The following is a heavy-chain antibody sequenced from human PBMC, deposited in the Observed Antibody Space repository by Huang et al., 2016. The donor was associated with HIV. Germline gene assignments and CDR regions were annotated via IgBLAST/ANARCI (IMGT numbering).Heavy chain of an antibody. CDR2: IYSDDDQ. D-gene: IGHD3-3*01. J-gene: IGHJ4*02. Sequence: QIALKESGPTLVKPTQTLPLTCTFSGFSLTTPGVSVGWIRQPPGKALEWLALIYSDDDQRYSPSLKSRLNIAKDTARKQVVLTMTKSARVDIATYYCAHSGGPFDYWGQGTLVTVSS. V-gene: IGHV2-5*02. CDR3: AHSGGPFDY. CDR1: GFSLTTPGVS.